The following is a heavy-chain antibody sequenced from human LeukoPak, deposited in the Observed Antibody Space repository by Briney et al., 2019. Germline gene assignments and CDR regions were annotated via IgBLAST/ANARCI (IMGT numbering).Heavy chain of an antibody. CDR1: GGSISSSSYY. V-gene: IGHV4-39*01. Sequence: SETRSLTCTVSGGSISSSSYYWGWIRQPPGKGLEWFGSIYYSGSTYYNPSLKSRVTISVDTSRNQFSLKLSSVTAADTAVYYCARKRARRYYGSGSYYAMDVWGKGTTVTVSS. J-gene: IGHJ6*04. CDR2: IYYSGST. D-gene: IGHD3-10*01. CDR3: ARKRARRYYGSGSYYAMDV.